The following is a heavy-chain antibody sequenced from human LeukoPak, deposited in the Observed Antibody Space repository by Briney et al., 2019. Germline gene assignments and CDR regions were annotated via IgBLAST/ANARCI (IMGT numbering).Heavy chain of an antibody. CDR1: GFTFSSYG. CDR3: ANSPRILWFDP. J-gene: IGHJ5*02. Sequence: PGRSLRLSCAASGFTFSSYGMHWVRQAPGKGLEWVAVISYDGSNKYYADSVKGRFTISRDNSKNTLYLQMNSLRAEDTAVYYCANSPRILWFDPWGQGTLVTVSS. V-gene: IGHV3-30*18. CDR2: ISYDGSNK. D-gene: IGHD3-3*01.